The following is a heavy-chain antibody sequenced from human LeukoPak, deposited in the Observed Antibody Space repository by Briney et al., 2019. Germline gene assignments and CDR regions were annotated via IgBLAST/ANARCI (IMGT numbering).Heavy chain of an antibody. CDR1: GGSISSGDYY. Sequence: SETLSLTCTVSGGSISSGDYYWSWIRQPPGKGLEWIGYIYYSGSTYYNPSLKSRVTISVDTSKNQFSLKLSSVTAADTAVYYCARLPYCGGDCYPNNWFDPWGQGTLVTVSS. CDR3: ARLPYCGGDCYPNNWFDP. D-gene: IGHD2-21*02. V-gene: IGHV4-30-4*02. CDR2: IYYSGST. J-gene: IGHJ5*02.